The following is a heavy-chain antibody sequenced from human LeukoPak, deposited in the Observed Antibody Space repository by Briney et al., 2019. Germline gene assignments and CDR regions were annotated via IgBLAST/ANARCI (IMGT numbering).Heavy chain of an antibody. V-gene: IGHV3-30*18. Sequence: GRSLRLSCAASGFTFSSYGMHWVRQAPGKGLEWVAVISYDGSNKYYADSVKGRFTISRDNSKNTLYLQMNSLRAEDTAVYYCAKLVGATEESFDYWGQGTLVTVSS. D-gene: IGHD1-26*01. CDR2: ISYDGSNK. J-gene: IGHJ4*02. CDR3: AKLVGATEESFDY. CDR1: GFTFSSYG.